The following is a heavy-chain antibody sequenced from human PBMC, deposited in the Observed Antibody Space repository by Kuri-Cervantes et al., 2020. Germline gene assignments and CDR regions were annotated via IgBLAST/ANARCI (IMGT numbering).Heavy chain of an antibody. J-gene: IGHJ3*02. D-gene: IGHD3-3*01. V-gene: IGHV4-38-2*01. CDR1: GYSISSGYY. CDR3: ARGPDSDYDFWSGYYPDAFDI. Sequence: ESLKISCAVSGYSISSGYYWGWIRQPPGKGLEWIGSIYHSGSTYYNPSLKSRVTISVDTSKNQFSLKLSSMTAADTAVHYCARGPDSDYDFWSGYYPDAFDIWGQGTMVTVSS. CDR2: IYHSGST.